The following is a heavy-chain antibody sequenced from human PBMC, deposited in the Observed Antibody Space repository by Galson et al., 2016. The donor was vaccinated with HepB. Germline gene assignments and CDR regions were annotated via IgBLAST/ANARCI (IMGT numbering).Heavy chain of an antibody. V-gene: IGHV2-70*01. D-gene: IGHD4-23*01. J-gene: IGHJ4*02. CDR2: IDWDGDQ. CDR1: GFSLTTRGMC. CDR3: ARFDSGGNFLDY. Sequence: PALVKPTQTLTLTCTFTGFSLTTRGMCVSWIRQPPGKALEWLALIDWDGDQYYTTSLKTRLTISKDTSKNQVLLTMTNMDPVDTATYYCARFDSGGNFLDYWGQGTLVTVSS.